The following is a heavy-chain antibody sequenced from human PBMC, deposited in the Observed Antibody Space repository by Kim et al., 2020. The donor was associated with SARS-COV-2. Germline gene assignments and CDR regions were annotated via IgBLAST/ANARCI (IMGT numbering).Heavy chain of an antibody. CDR3: ARANWGSGWYWGRDAFDI. V-gene: IGHV3-74*01. D-gene: IGHD6-19*01. CDR2: INSDGSST. J-gene: IGHJ3*02. CDR1: GFTFSSYW. Sequence: GGSLRLSCAASGFTFSSYWMHWVRQAPGKGLVWVSRINSDGSSTSYADSVKGRFTISRDNAKNTLYLQMNSLRAEDTAVYYCARANWGSGWYWGRDAFDIWGQGTMVTVSS.